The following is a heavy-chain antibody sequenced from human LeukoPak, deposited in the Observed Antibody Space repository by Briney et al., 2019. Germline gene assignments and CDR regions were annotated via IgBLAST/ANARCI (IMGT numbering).Heavy chain of an antibody. D-gene: IGHD2-15*01. CDR2: IYYSGST. Sequence: SETLSLTCTVPGGSISSSSYYWGWIRQPPGKGLEWIGSIYYSGSTYYNPSLKSRVTISVDTSKNQFSLKLTSVTAADTAVYYCASLASVAVEKPFYYWGQGTLVTVSS. V-gene: IGHV4-39*01. CDR1: GGSISSSSYY. J-gene: IGHJ4*02. CDR3: ASLASVAVEKPFYY.